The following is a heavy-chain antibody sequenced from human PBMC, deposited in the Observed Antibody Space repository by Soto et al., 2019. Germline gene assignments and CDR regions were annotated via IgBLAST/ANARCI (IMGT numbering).Heavy chain of an antibody. CDR2: ISYDGSNK. J-gene: IGHJ6*02. CDR1: GFTFSSYA. Sequence: PGGSLRLSCAASGFTFSSYAMHWVRQAPGKGLEWVAVISYDGSNKYYADSVKGRFTISRDNSKNTLCLQMNSLRADDTAVYYCARQRWRQWLVYYGMDVWGQGTTVTVSS. D-gene: IGHD6-19*01. V-gene: IGHV3-30-3*01. CDR3: ARQRWRQWLVYYGMDV.